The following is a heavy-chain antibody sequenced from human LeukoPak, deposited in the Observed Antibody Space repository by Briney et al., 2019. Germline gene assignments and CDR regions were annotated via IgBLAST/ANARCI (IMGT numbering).Heavy chain of an antibody. J-gene: IGHJ4*02. D-gene: IGHD5-12*01. CDR3: AKDGVWGYSGYGKGAFDY. Sequence: PGGSLRLSCTASGFTFSNFWMGWVRQAPGKGLEWVANIKQDETEKFYLGSVKGRFTISRDNSKNTLYLQMNSLRAEDTAVYYCAKDGVWGYSGYGKGAFDYWGQGTLVTVSS. CDR2: IKQDETEK. V-gene: IGHV3-7*03. CDR1: GFTFSNFW.